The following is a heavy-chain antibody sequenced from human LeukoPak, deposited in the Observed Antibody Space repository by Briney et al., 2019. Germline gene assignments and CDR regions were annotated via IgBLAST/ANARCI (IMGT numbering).Heavy chain of an antibody. CDR3: AKDHYDFWSGYSVDY. CDR2: IWYDGSNK. CDR1: GFTFSSYG. D-gene: IGHD3-3*01. J-gene: IGHJ4*02. V-gene: IGHV3-33*06. Sequence: GRSLRLSCAASGFTFSSYGMHWVRQAPGKGLEWVAVIWYDGSNKYYADSVKGRFTISRDNSKNTLYLQMNSLRAEDTAVYYCAKDHYDFWSGYSVDYWGQGTLVTVSS.